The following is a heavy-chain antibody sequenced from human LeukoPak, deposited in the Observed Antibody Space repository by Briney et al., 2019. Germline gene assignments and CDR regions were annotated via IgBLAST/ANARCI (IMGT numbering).Heavy chain of an antibody. CDR3: VRSSTYHLFDD. CDR1: GGSISSYY. J-gene: IGHJ4*02. V-gene: IGHV4-59*08. CDR2: MYYSGST. D-gene: IGHD2-15*01. Sequence: SETLSLTCAVSGGSISSYYCSWIRQPPGKGLEWIGYMYYSGSTNYNPSLKSRVTISVDMSKNQFSLKLSSVTAADTAVYYCVRSSTYHLFDDWGQGTLVTVSS.